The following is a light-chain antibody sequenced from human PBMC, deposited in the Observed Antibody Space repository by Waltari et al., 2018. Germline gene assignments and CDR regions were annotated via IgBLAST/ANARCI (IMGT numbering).Light chain of an antibody. J-gene: IGKJ2*01. Sequence: DIQMTQSPSTLSASVGDRVTISCRASQSVGTWLAWYQQKPGKAPKLLISMASSLDSGVPSRFSGSGSGTDFTLTISSLQPDDFATYSCQQYSSFSTFGQGTKV. CDR3: QQYSSFST. CDR1: QSVGTW. V-gene: IGKV1-5*03. CDR2: MAS.